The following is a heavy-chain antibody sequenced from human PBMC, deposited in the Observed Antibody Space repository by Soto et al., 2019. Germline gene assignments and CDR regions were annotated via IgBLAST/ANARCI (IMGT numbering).Heavy chain of an antibody. CDR2: IKPDGTEK. D-gene: IGHD3-22*01. Sequence: GGSLRLSCAASGFTFSSSWMSWVRQAPGKGLEWVANIKPDGTEKYYVDSVKGRFTISRDNAKNSLYLQMNSLRADDTAVYYCARKDYYYDTSNAGWFDPWGQGTLVTVSS. CDR1: GFTFSSSW. CDR3: ARKDYYYDTSNAGWFDP. J-gene: IGHJ5*02. V-gene: IGHV3-7*05.